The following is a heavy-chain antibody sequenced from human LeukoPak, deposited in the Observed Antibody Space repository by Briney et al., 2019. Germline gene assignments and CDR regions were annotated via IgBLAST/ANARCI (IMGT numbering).Heavy chain of an antibody. D-gene: IGHD4-17*01. Sequence: PSETLSLTCTVSGGSISSYYWRWIRQPPGKGLEWIGYIYYSGSTNYNPSLKSRVTISVDTSKNQFSLKLSSVTAADTAVYYCARGGDDYGDYFDYWGQGTLVTVSS. CDR1: GGSISSYY. V-gene: IGHV4-59*01. CDR3: ARGGDDYGDYFDY. J-gene: IGHJ4*02. CDR2: IYYSGST.